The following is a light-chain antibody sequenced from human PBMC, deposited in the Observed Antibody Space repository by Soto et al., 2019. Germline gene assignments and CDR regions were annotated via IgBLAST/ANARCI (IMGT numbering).Light chain of an antibody. J-gene: IGLJ2*01. V-gene: IGLV2-8*01. Sequence: QSALTQPPSASGSLGQSVTISCTGSSSDVGTYNYVSWYQQYPGQAPKLMIYEVTKRPSGVPDRFSGSKSGNTASLTVSGLQADDEDDYYCCSYAGSNNFVVFGGGTKVTVL. CDR1: SSDVGTYNY. CDR2: EVT. CDR3: CSYAGSNNFVV.